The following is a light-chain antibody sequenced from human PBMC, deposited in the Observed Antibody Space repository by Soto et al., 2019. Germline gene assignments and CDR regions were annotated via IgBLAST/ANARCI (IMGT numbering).Light chain of an antibody. CDR1: QSISSW. CDR3: QQYNSYSGT. CDR2: KAS. Sequence: IQMTQSPSTLSASVGDRVTITCRASQSISSWLAWYQQKPGKAPKLLIYKASNLETGVPSRFSGSGSGTEFTLTISSLQPDDFATYYCQQYNSYSGTFGQGTKVEI. J-gene: IGKJ1*01. V-gene: IGKV1-5*03.